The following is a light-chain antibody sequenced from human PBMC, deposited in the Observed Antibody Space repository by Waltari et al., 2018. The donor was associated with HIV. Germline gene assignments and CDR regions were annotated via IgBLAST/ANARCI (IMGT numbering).Light chain of an antibody. CDR3: CSYTTSSTLV. J-gene: IGLJ2*01. CDR1: SSDVGAHNH. V-gene: IGLV2-14*01. Sequence: QSALTQPASMSGSPGQSITISCTGTSSDVGAHNHVSWYQQHPGKVPKLMISEDTKRPSEISNRFSGSKSGNTASLTISGLQAEDEADYYCCSYTTSSTLVFGGGTKLTVL. CDR2: EDT.